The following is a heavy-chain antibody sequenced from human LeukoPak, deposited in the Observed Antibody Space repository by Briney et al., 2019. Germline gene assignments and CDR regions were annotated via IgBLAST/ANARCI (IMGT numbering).Heavy chain of an antibody. D-gene: IGHD3-22*01. V-gene: IGHV3-30*18. Sequence: PGGSLRLSCAASGFTFSSYGMHWVRQAPGKGLEWVAVISYDGSNKYYADSVKGRFTISRDNSKNTLYLQMNSLRAEDTAVYYCAKGRGKTMIVLGYWGQGTLVTVSS. CDR2: ISYDGSNK. CDR1: GFTFSSYG. CDR3: AKGRGKTMIVLGY. J-gene: IGHJ4*02.